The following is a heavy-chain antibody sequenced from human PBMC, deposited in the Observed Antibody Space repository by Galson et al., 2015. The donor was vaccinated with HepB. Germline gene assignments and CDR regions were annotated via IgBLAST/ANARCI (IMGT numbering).Heavy chain of an antibody. CDR3: ARVAASDYGDHAHFDY. J-gene: IGHJ4*02. D-gene: IGHD4-17*01. CDR1: GFTFSDYY. Sequence: SLRLSCAASGFTFSDYYMTWIRQAPGKGLEWLSYISASATYTNYADSVKGRFTISRDNAKNSLYLQMNSLTAEDTAVFYCARVAASDYGDHAHFDYWGQGTQVPGSS. CDR2: ISASATYT. V-gene: IGHV3-11*06.